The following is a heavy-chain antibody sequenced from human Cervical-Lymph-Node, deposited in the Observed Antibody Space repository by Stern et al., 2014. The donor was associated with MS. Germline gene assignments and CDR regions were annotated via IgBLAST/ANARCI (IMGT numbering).Heavy chain of an antibody. CDR2: ISGSGGST. CDR1: GFTFSSYA. CDR3: ASYPSDCSGGSCYNWFDP. Sequence: VQLVQSGGGLVQPGGSLRLSCAASGFTFSSYAMSWVRQAPGKGLELVSAISGSGGSTYYGDSVKGRFTISRDNSKNTLYLQMNSLRAEDTAVYYCASYPSDCSGGSCYNWFDPWGQGTLVTVSS. V-gene: IGHV3-23*04. D-gene: IGHD2-15*01. J-gene: IGHJ5*02.